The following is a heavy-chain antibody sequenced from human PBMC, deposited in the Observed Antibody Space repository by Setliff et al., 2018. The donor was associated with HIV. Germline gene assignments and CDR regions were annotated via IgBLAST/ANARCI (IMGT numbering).Heavy chain of an antibody. J-gene: IGHJ4*02. D-gene: IGHD3-3*01. CDR1: GFTFKDFA. V-gene: IGHV3-30*09. CDR2: ISYDGSRT. CDR3: ATARIPTGGVSTSLDY. Sequence: PGGSVRLSCVASGFTFKDFAMYWVRQAPGKGLEWVSAISYDGSRTYYADSVKGRFAISRDNSKNTVYLELNSLKPEDTAEYYCATARIPTGGVSTSLDYWGQGTLVTVSS.